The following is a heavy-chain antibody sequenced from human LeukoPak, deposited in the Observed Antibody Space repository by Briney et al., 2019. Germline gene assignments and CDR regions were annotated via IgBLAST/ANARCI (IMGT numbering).Heavy chain of an antibody. D-gene: IGHD4-11*01. Sequence: KPSETLSLTCTVSGVSISSGGLYWVRIPQHPGQGREWIGYIYYSGSTYYNPSLKSRLTISLDTSNNQFSLKLSSVTAADTAVYYCARGPVRDYSNYWGRGTLVTVSS. CDR3: ARGPVRDYSNY. V-gene: IGHV4-31*03. CDR1: GVSISSGGLY. J-gene: IGHJ4*02. CDR2: IYYSGST.